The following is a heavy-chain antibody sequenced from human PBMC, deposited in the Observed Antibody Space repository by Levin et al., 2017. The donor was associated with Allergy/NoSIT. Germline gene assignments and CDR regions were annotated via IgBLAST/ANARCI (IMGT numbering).Heavy chain of an antibody. Sequence: GESLKISCAASGFTFSSYWMSWVRQAPGKGLEWVANIKQDGSEKYYVDSVKGRFTISRDNAKNSLYLQMNSLRAEDTAVYYCASWVGRDYWGQGTLVTVSS. V-gene: IGHV3-7*01. J-gene: IGHJ4*02. D-gene: IGHD1-26*01. CDR3: ASWVGRDY. CDR2: IKQDGSEK. CDR1: GFTFSSYW.